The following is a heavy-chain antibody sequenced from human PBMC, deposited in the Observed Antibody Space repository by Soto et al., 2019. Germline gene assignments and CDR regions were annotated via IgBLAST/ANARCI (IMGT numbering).Heavy chain of an antibody. CDR1: GGSISSSSYY. CDR3: ARHRWMRDIVLMVYASSPYYYFDY. V-gene: IGHV4-39*01. D-gene: IGHD2-8*01. Sequence: SETLSLTCTVSGGSISSSSYYWGWIRQPPGKGLEWIGGIYYSGSTYYNPSLKSRVTISVDTSKNQFSLKLSSVTAADTAVYYCARHRWMRDIVLMVYASSPYYYFDYWGQGTLVTVSS. J-gene: IGHJ4*02. CDR2: IYYSGST.